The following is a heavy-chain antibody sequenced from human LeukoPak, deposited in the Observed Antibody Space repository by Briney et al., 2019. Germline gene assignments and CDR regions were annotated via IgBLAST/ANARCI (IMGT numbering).Heavy chain of an antibody. D-gene: IGHD3-22*01. Sequence: GGSLRLSCAASGFTFSSYGMHWVRQAPGKGLEWVAFIRYDGSNKYYADSVKGRFTISRDNSKNTLYLQMNSLRAEDTAVYYCAKDYYYYDSSGYYSLDYWGQGTLVTVSS. V-gene: IGHV3-30*02. CDR2: IRYDGSNK. CDR3: AKDYYYYDSSGYYSLDY. J-gene: IGHJ4*02. CDR1: GFTFSSYG.